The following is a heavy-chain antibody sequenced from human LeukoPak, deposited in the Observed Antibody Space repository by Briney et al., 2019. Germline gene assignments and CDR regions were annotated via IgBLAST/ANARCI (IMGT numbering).Heavy chain of an antibody. CDR3: ARSRYCSGGSCPPNWFDP. CDR1: GFTFSDYY. J-gene: IGHJ5*02. D-gene: IGHD2-15*01. CDR2: ISSSGSII. Sequence: GGSLRLSCAASGFTFSDYYMSWIRQAPGKGLEWVSYISSSGSIIYYADSVKGRFTISRDNAKNSLYLQMNSLRAEDTAVYYCARSRYCSGGSCPPNWFDPWGQGTLVTVSS. V-gene: IGHV3-11*04.